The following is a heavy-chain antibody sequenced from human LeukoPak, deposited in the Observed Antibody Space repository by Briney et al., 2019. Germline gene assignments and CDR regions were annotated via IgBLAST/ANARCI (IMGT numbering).Heavy chain of an antibody. D-gene: IGHD5-18*01. CDR2: ISYDGSNK. V-gene: IGHV3-33*01. CDR3: ARDLDTAMGNWFDP. Sequence: GRSLRLSCAASGFTFSNYDMHWVRQAPGKGLEWVALISYDGSNKNYADSVKGRFTISSDNSKNTLFLQMNSLRAEDTAVYYCARDLDTAMGNWFDPWGQGTLVTVSS. CDR1: GFTFSNYD. J-gene: IGHJ5*02.